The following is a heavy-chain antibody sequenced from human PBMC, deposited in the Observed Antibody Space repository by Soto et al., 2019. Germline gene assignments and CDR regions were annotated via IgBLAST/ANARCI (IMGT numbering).Heavy chain of an antibody. J-gene: IGHJ4*02. V-gene: IGHV3-30*18. CDR3: AKDYFSGSNDFWSGYRPLDY. Sequence: PGGSLRLSCAASGFTFSSYGMHWVRQAPGKGLEWVAVISYDGSNKYYADSVKGRFTISRDNSKNTLYLQMNSLRAEDTAVYYCAKDYFSGSNDFWSGYRPLDYWGQGTLVTVSS. D-gene: IGHD3-3*01. CDR1: GFTFSSYG. CDR2: ISYDGSNK.